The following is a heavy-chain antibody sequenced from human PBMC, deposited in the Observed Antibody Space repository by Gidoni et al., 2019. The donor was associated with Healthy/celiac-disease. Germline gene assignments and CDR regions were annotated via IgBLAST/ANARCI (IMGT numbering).Heavy chain of an antibody. J-gene: IGHJ6*02. CDR2: ISSSGSTI. CDR3: ARDGSGSYYYYYGMDV. V-gene: IGHV3-11*01. CDR1: GFTFSDYY. Sequence: QVQLVESGGGLVKPGGSLRLSCAASGFTFSDYYMRWIRQAPGKGLEWVSYISSSGSTINYADSLKGRFTIYRDNAKNSLYLQMNSLRAEDTAVDYCARDGSGSYYYYYGMDVWGQGTTVTVSS. D-gene: IGHD3-10*01.